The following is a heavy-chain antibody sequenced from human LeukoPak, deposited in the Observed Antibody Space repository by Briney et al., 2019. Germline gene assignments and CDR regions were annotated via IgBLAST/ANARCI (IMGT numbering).Heavy chain of an antibody. J-gene: IGHJ4*02. D-gene: IGHD6-19*01. CDR2: ISSSSSTI. V-gene: IGHV3-48*01. CDR1: GFTFSSYS. CDR3: AKTIPYSSGWYTLFDY. Sequence: GGSLRLSCAASGFTFSSYSMNWVRQAPGKGLEWVSYISSSSSTIYYADSVKGRFTISRDNPKNTLYLQMNSLRAEDTAVYYCAKTIPYSSGWYTLFDYWGQGTLVTVSS.